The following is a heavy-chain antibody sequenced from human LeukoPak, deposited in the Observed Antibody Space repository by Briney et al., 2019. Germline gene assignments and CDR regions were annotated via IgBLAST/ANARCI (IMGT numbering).Heavy chain of an antibody. CDR1: GGSISSYC. J-gene: IGHJ4*02. CDR2: INHSGST. V-gene: IGHV4-34*01. D-gene: IGHD4-11*01. CDR3: ATMTTVTMYSYYFDS. Sequence: PSETLSLTCTVSGGSISSYCWSWIRQPPGKGLEWIGEINHSGSTNYNPSLKSRVTISVDTSKNQFSLRLTSVTAADTAVYSCATMTTVTMYSYYFDSWGQGTLVTVSS.